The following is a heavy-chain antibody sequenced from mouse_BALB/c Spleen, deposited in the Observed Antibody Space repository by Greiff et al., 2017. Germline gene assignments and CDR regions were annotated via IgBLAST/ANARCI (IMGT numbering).Heavy chain of an antibody. CDR1: GYTFTDYW. Sequence: QVQLQQPGAELVMPGASVKMSCKASGYTFTDYWMHWVKQRPGQGLEWIGAIDTSDSYTSYNQKFKGKATLTVDESSSTAYMQLSSLTSEDSAVYYCASQGNYAMDYWGQGTSVTVSS. J-gene: IGHJ4*01. V-gene: IGHV1-69*01. D-gene: IGHD3-2*02. CDR3: ASQGNYAMDY. CDR2: IDTSDSYT.